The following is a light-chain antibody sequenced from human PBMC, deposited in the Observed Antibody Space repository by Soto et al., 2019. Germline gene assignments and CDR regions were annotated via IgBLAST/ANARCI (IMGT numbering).Light chain of an antibody. V-gene: IGKV1-5*01. CDR2: DAS. CDR3: QQYNSYSGT. J-gene: IGKJ1*01. Sequence: DIQMTQSPSTLSASGGDRVTITCRASQSISSWFAWYQQKPGKAPKLLIYDASSLESGVPSRFSGSGSGTEFTLTISSLQPDDFATYYCQQYNSYSGTFGQGTKVEIK. CDR1: QSISSW.